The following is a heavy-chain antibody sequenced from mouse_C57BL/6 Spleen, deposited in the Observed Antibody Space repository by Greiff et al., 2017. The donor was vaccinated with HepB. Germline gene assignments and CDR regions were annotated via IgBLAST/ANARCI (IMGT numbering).Heavy chain of an antibody. V-gene: IGHV1-81*01. J-gene: IGHJ1*03. D-gene: IGHD1-1*01. CDR2: IYPRSGNT. CDR3: ARGALLLRQGYFDV. CDR1: GYTFTSYG. Sequence: QVQLQQSGAELARPGASVKLSCKASGYTFTSYGISWVKQRTGQGLEWIGEIYPRSGNTYYNEKFKGKATLTADKSSSTAYMELRSLTSEDSAVYFCARGALLLRQGYFDVWGTGTTVTVSS.